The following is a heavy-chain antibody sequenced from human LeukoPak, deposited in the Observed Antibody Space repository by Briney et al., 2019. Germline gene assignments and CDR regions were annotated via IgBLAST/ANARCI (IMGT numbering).Heavy chain of an antibody. V-gene: IGHV3-33*01. CDR2: IAYDGSRA. CDR1: GFTFGGYG. J-gene: IGHJ4*02. CDR3: TRYNNDHFDY. D-gene: IGHD1-14*01. Sequence: PGGSLRLSCAGSGFTFGGYGMHWFRQTPGKGLEWVAVIAYDGSRAFYADSVKGQFTISRDNSKNTMSVQMDDLGAEDTAVYYCTRYNNDHFDYWGQGTLVTVSS.